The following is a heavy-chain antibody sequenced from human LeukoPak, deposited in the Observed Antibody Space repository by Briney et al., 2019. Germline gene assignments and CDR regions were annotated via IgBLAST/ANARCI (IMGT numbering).Heavy chain of an antibody. D-gene: IGHD2-15*01. J-gene: IGHJ3*02. V-gene: IGHV4-34*01. CDR1: GGSFSGYY. CDR3: ARGVLGYCSGGSCYSLQFDI. Sequence: PSETLSLTCAVYGGSFSGYYWSWIRQPPGKGLEWIGEINHSGSTNYNPSLKSRVTISVDTSKNQSSLKLSSVTAADTAVYYCARGVLGYCSGGSCYSLQFDIWGQGTMVTVSS. CDR2: INHSGST.